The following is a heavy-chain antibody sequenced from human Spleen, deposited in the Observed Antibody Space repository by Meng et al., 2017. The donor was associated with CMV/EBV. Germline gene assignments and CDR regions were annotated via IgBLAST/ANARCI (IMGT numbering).Heavy chain of an antibody. Sequence: GESLKISCAASGFTFSNYAMHWVRQAPGKGLEWVALISYDGSTKYYADSVKGRFTISRDNSKNTLYLQMNNLRPEDTAVYYCARDMAQVVPAAPLFDPWGQGTLVTVSS. CDR1: GFTFSNYA. V-gene: IGHV3-30-3*01. CDR2: ISYDGSTK. J-gene: IGHJ5*02. D-gene: IGHD2-2*01. CDR3: ARDMAQVVPAAPLFDP.